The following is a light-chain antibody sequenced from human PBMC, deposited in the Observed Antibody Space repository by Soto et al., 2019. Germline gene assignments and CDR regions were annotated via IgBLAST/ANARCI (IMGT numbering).Light chain of an antibody. Sequence: QSALTQPASVSGSPGQSITISCTGTSRDVGGYNYVSWYQQHPGKAPKLMIYDVSNRPSGVSNRFSGSKSGNTASLTISGLQAEDEADYYCSSYTSSSLYVFGTGTQLTVL. J-gene: IGLJ1*01. CDR3: SSYTSSSLYV. V-gene: IGLV2-14*01. CDR1: SRDVGGYNY. CDR2: DVS.